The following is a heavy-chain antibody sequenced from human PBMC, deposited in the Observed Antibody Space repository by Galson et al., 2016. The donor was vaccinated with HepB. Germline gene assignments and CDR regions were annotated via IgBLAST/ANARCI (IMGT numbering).Heavy chain of an antibody. Sequence: SLRLSCAASGFNFGIYGTHWVRQAPGQGLEWVAVSWYDGTKEFSADFEGRVTISRDNSKGTVNLQMNSLRAEDTALYFCARAGAGTPRHYYGLDVWGPGTTVTVSS. J-gene: IGHJ6*02. CDR1: GFNFGIYG. D-gene: IGHD1-14*01. CDR3: ARAGAGTPRHYYGLDV. CDR2: SWYDGTKE. V-gene: IGHV3-33*01.